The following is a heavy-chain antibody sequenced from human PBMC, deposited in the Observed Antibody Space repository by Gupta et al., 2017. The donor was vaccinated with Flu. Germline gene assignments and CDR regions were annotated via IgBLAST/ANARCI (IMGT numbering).Heavy chain of an antibody. J-gene: IGHJ3*02. CDR3: ARDRGPNAFDI. D-gene: IGHD3-10*01. Sequence: QMQLVESGGDLVKPGGSLRLSCAASGFIFSDYYMNWIRQAPGKGLEWVSYIDPSGTTIHQADSVKGRFTISRDNAKNSLYLQMNSLRAEDAAVYDCARDRGPNAFDIWGQGTVVTVSS. CDR2: IDPSGTTI. V-gene: IGHV3-11*01. CDR1: GFIFSDYY.